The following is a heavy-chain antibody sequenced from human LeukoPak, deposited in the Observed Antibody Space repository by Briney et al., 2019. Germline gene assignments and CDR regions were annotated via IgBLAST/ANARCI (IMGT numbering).Heavy chain of an antibody. CDR3: ARLSKDTVVLPAAMAHYFDY. Sequence: TSETLSLTCTVSGGSISGYYWSWIRQPPGKGLQSIGYIHYTGSTNYNPSLESRVTLSVDTSKNQFSLKLRSVTAADTAVYYCARLSKDTVVLPAAMAHYFDYWGQGTLDTVSS. D-gene: IGHD2-2*01. CDR1: GGSISGYY. V-gene: IGHV4-59*08. CDR2: IHYTGST. J-gene: IGHJ4*02.